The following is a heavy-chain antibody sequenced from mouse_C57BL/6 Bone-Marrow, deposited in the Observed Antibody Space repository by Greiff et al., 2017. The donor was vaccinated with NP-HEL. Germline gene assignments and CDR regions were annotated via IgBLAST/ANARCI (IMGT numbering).Heavy chain of an antibody. D-gene: IGHD1-1*01. J-gene: IGHJ2*01. CDR1: GYAFSSSC. CDR3: AREIRYPDY. CDR2: IYPGDGDT. V-gene: IGHV1-82*01. Sequence: VKVVESGPELVKPGASVKISCKASGYAFSSSCMNWVKQRPGKGLEWIGRIYPGDGDTNYNGKFKGKATLTADKSSSTAYMQLSSLTSEDSAVYFCAREIRYPDYWGKGTTLTVSS.